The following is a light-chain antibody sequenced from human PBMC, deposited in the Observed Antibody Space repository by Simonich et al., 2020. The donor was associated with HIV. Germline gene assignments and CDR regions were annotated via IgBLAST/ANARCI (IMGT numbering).Light chain of an antibody. CDR1: SGSIASNY. Sequence: NFMLTQPHSVSQSPGKTVTISFTRSSGSIASNYVQWYQQRPGSAPTTVIYDDNLRPSGVPDRFSGSIDSSSNSASLTISGLKTEDEADYYCQSYDNSNLVFGGGTKLTVL. V-gene: IGLV6-57*03. CDR2: DDN. CDR3: QSYDNSNLV. J-gene: IGLJ3*02.